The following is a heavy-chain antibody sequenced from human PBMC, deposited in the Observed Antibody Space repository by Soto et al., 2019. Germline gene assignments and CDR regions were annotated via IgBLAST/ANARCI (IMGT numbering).Heavy chain of an antibody. J-gene: IGHJ4*02. CDR3: ARLEGLATISYYFDF. Sequence: SETLSVTCSVSGGSISSHSHYWGWIRQPPGNGLEWIGSIYYRGNAYYNPSLQTRVTISLDKSKSQFSLKLNSVTAADSAVYFCARLEGLATISYYFDFWGPGALVTVSS. V-gene: IGHV4-39*01. D-gene: IGHD3-9*01. CDR2: IYYRGNA. CDR1: GGSISSHSHY.